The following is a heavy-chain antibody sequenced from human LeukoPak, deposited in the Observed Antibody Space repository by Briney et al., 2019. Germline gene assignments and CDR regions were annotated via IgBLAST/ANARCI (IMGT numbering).Heavy chain of an antibody. CDR3: ARVKATVTTPSRYYFDY. CDR1: GFTFSSYG. D-gene: IGHD4-17*01. CDR2: IRYDGSNK. Sequence: GGSLRLSCAASGFTFSSYGMHWVRQAPGKGLEWVAFIRYDGSNKYYADSVKGRFTISRDNSKNTLYLQMNSLRAEDTAVYYCARVKATVTTPSRYYFDYWGQGTLVTVSS. J-gene: IGHJ4*02. V-gene: IGHV3-30*02.